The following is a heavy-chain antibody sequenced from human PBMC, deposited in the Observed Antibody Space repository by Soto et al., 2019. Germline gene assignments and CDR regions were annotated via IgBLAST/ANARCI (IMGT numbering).Heavy chain of an antibody. V-gene: IGHV1-2*04. CDR2: INPNSGGT. J-gene: IGHJ6*02. D-gene: IGHD1-26*01. Sequence: ASVKVSCKASGYTFTGYYMHWVRQAPGQGLEWMGWINPNSGGTNYAQKFQGWVTMTRDTSISTAYMELSRLRSDDTAVYYCARARYYSGSYYYYYGMDVWGQGTTVTVSS. CDR1: GYTFTGYY. CDR3: ARARYYSGSYYYYYGMDV.